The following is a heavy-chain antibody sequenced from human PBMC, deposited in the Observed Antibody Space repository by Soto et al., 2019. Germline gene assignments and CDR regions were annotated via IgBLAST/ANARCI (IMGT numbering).Heavy chain of an antibody. V-gene: IGHV1-18*01. CDR1: GYTFTTYD. CDR2: ISTYNGNT. D-gene: IGHD4-17*01. Sequence: ASVKVSCKASGYTFTTYDISWVRQAPGQGLEWMGRISTYNGNTNYPQSLQGRVTMTTDTSTSTAYMELRSLRSDDTAVYYCARDVPTVTTGGPDYWGQGTLVTVSS. J-gene: IGHJ4*02. CDR3: ARDVPTVTTGGPDY.